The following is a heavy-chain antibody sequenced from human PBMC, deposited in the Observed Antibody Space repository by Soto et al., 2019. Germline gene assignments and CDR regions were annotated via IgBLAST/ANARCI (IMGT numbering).Heavy chain of an antibody. CDR2: MNPNSGNT. CDR3: ARWPDGYYYYGMDV. Sequence: QVQLVQSGAEVKKPGASVKVSCKASGYTFTSYDINWLRQATGQGLEWMGWMNPNSGNTGNAQKFQGRVTMTRNTSISTAYMQLSSLRSEDTAVYYCARWPDGYYYYGMDVWGQGTTVTVSS. J-gene: IGHJ6*02. V-gene: IGHV1-8*01. CDR1: GYTFTSYD.